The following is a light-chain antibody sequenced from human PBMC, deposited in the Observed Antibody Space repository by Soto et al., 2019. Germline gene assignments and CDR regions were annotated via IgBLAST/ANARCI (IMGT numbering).Light chain of an antibody. CDR3: SSYAGRTNVV. J-gene: IGLJ3*02. CDR2: EVS. Sequence: QSALTQPPSASGSPGQSVTISCTGTSSDVGGYNYVSWYQQHPGKAPKLMIYEVSKRPSGVPDRFSGSKSGNTASLTVSGLQAEYEDDYYCSSYAGRTNVVFGGGTKLTVL. CDR1: SSDVGGYNY. V-gene: IGLV2-8*01.